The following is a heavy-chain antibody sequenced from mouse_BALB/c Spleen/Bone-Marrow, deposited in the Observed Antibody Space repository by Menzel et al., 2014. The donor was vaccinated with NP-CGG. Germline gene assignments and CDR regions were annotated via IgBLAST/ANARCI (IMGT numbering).Heavy chain of an antibody. CDR3: AREGGY. V-gene: IGHV1-87*01. J-gene: IGHJ2*01. Sequence: VKLQQSGAELARPGASVKLSCKASGYIFTSSWMQWVKQRPGQGLDWIGAIFPADGDTRYTQKFKGKATVTADKSSSTAFMQLSSLASEDSAVYCCAREGGYWGQGTTLTVSS. CDR1: GYIFTSSW. CDR2: IFPADGDT.